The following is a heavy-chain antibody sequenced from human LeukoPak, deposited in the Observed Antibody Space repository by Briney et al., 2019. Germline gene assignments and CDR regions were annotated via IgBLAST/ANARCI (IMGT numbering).Heavy chain of an antibody. V-gene: IGHV3-11*06. CDR1: GFTFSDYY. Sequence: GGSLRLSCAASGFTFSDYYMSWIRQAPGKGLEWVSYISSSSSYTNYADSVKGRFTISRDNAKNSLYLQMNSLRAEDTAVYYCAREYYDILTGFNWFDPWGQGTLVTVSS. CDR2: ISSSSSYT. J-gene: IGHJ5*02. CDR3: AREYYDILTGFNWFDP. D-gene: IGHD3-9*01.